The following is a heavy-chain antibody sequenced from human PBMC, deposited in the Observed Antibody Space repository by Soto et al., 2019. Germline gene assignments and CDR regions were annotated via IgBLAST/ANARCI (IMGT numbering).Heavy chain of an antibody. CDR2: FDPEDGET. CDR1: GYTLNELS. CDR3: ARDRYYYGSGSYYISWFDP. J-gene: IGHJ5*02. D-gene: IGHD3-10*01. V-gene: IGHV1-24*01. Sequence: GASVKVSCKVSGYTLNELSMHWVRQAPGKGLEWMGGFDPEDGETVYAQKFQGRVTMTEDSSTDTANMELRGLRSDDTAVYYCARDRYYYGSGSYYISWFDPWGQGTLVTVS.